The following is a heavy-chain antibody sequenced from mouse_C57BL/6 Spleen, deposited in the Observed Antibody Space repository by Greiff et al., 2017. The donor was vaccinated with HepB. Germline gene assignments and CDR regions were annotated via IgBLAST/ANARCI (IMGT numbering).Heavy chain of an antibody. CDR2: ISDGGRYT. CDR3: ARADYGSSSFAY. V-gene: IGHV5-4*01. J-gene: IGHJ3*01. Sequence: EVQRVESGGGLVKPGGSLKLSCAASGFTFSSYAMSWVRQTPEKRLEWVATISDGGRYTYYPDNVKGRFTISRDNAKNNLYLQMSHLKSEDTAMYYCARADYGSSSFAYWGQGTLVTVSA. D-gene: IGHD1-1*01. CDR1: GFTFSSYA.